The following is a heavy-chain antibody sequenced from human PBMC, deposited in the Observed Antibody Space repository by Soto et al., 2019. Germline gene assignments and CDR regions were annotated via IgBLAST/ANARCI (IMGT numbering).Heavy chain of an antibody. CDR1: GFTFSSYA. D-gene: IGHD2-2*01. CDR2: ISGSGGST. V-gene: IGHV3-23*01. CDR3: AKAPWGELVVVPAAMLGTGWFDP. Sequence: GGSLTLSCAASGFTFSSYAMSWVRQAPGKGLEWVSAISGSGGSTYYADSVKGRFTISRDNSKNTLYLQMNSLRAEDTAVYYCAKAPWGELVVVPAAMLGTGWFDPWGQGTLVTVSS. J-gene: IGHJ5*02.